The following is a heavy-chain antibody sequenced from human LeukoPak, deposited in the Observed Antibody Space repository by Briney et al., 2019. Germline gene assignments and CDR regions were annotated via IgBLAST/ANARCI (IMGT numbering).Heavy chain of an antibody. V-gene: IGHV3-30*02. Sequence: GGFLRLSCAASGFTFSYYGMHWVRQAPGKGLEWVAFIRYDGSNKYYADSVKGRFTISRDNSKNTLSLQLNSLRAEDSAMYYCAKDSSGIVVARAAYYMDVWGKGTTVTISS. CDR3: AKDSSGIVVARAAYYMDV. CDR1: GFTFSYYG. D-gene: IGHD3-22*01. J-gene: IGHJ6*03. CDR2: IRYDGSNK.